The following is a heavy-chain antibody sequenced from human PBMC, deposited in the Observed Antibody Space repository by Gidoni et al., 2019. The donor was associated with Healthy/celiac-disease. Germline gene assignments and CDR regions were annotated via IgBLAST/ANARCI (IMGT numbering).Heavy chain of an antibody. D-gene: IGHD6-19*01. J-gene: IGHJ4*02. Sequence: QVQLQQWGAGLLKPSETLSLTCAVYGGYFSGYYWIWIRQPPGKGLAWIGEIKHSGSTHYNPSLKCRVTISVDTSKNQFSLKLSSVTAADTAVYYCARGYSSGWYRVPFDYWGQGTLVTVSS. CDR3: ARGYSSGWYRVPFDY. CDR2: IKHSGST. CDR1: GGYFSGYY. V-gene: IGHV4-34*01.